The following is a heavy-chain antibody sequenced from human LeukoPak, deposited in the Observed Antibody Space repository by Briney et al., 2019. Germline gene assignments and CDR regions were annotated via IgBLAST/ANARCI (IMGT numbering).Heavy chain of an antibody. CDR3: TRDRGGYTYATFDY. CDR1: GFAFSNYG. D-gene: IGHD5-18*01. V-gene: IGHV3-33*01. J-gene: IGHJ4*02. CDR2: IWYDGSNE. Sequence: GRSLRLSCAASGFAFSNYGMHWVRQAPGKGLEWEAVIWYDGSNEKYADSLKGRFTISRDNSKNRLYLQMTSLRAEDTAVYYCTRDRGGYTYATFDYWGLGTLVTVSS.